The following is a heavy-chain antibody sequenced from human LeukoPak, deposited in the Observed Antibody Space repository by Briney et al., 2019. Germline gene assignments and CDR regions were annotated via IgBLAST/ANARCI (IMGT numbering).Heavy chain of an antibody. CDR3: AKPTRGGGSFLIDY. CDR2: IWNDGSYE. D-gene: IGHD1-26*01. V-gene: IGHV3-33*03. CDR1: GFTFSDYG. Sequence: QPGRSLRLSCAASGFTFSDYGMPWVRQAPGKGLEWVAVIWNDGSYEYYADSVKGRFTISRDNSKNTLYLQMNNLRADDTAVYFCAKPTRGGGSFLIDYWGQGTLVTVSS. J-gene: IGHJ4*02.